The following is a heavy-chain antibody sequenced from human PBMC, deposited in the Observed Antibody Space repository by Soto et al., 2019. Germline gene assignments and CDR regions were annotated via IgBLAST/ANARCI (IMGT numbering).Heavy chain of an antibody. J-gene: IGHJ4*02. Sequence: EVQLVESGGGLVQPGGSLRLSCAASGFTFSSYWMSWVRQAPGKGLEWVANIKQDGSEKYYVDSGKGRFTISRDNDKNYLYLHMNCLRAEDTAVYYCARRGGLRYCDWLLAGSFDYWGQGTLVTVSS. CDR2: IKQDGSEK. CDR3: ARRGGLRYCDWLLAGSFDY. CDR1: GFTFSSYW. V-gene: IGHV3-7*01. D-gene: IGHD3-9*01.